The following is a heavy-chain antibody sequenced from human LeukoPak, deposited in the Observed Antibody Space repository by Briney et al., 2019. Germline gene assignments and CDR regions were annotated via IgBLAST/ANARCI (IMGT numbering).Heavy chain of an antibody. J-gene: IGHJ6*03. D-gene: IGHD5-24*01. CDR3: ARVCRKHGVERWLQLGREHYYYYYMDV. Sequence: GGSLRLSCAASGFTFSSYGMSWVRQAPGKGLEWVSAMSGDGATTYYADSVKGRFTISGDNSKNALYLQINSLGAEDTAVYYCARVCRKHGVERWLQLGREHYYYYYMDVWGKGTTVTVSS. CDR2: MSGDGATT. V-gene: IGHV3-23*01. CDR1: GFTFSSYG.